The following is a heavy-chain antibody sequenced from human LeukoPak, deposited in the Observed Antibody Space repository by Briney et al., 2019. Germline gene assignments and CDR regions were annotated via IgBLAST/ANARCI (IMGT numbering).Heavy chain of an antibody. Sequence: GGSLRLSCAASGLTFSNAWMSWVRQAPGKGLEWVGRIKSKADGGTTDYGAPVKGRFIISRDDSKNTLYLQMSGLKIEDTAVYFCITDPGEWEPIWGQGTMVTVSS. J-gene: IGHJ3*02. V-gene: IGHV3-15*01. CDR3: ITDPGEWEPI. CDR1: GLTFSNAW. D-gene: IGHD1-26*01. CDR2: IKSKADGGTT.